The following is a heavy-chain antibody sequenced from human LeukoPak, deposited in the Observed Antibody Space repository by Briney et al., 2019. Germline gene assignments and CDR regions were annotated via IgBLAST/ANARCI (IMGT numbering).Heavy chain of an antibody. V-gene: IGHV3-72*01. Sequence: PGGFLRLSCAASGFTFSDHYMDWVRQAPGKGLEWVGRTRNKANSYTTEYAASVKGRFTISRDDSQNSLYLHMHSLNTEDPAVYYCARGGMATMLGRAGYYYYYYYMDVWGKGTTVTVSS. CDR1: GFTFSDHY. CDR3: ARGGMATMLGRAGYYYYYYYMDV. J-gene: IGHJ6*03. D-gene: IGHD5-24*01. CDR2: TRNKANSYTT.